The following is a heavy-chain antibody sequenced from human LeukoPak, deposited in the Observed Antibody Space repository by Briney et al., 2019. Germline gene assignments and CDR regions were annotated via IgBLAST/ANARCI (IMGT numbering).Heavy chain of an antibody. Sequence: SVKVSCKASGFTFHTSAMQWVRQARGQRLEWIGWIVLGSGNTVYSHKFHDRVIITRDMSTSTVYMELNSLGSEDTAVYYCAAQRGASLHDFWSTRLFDPWGQGTLVTVSS. CDR3: AAQRGASLHDFWSTRLFDP. D-gene: IGHD3-3*01. V-gene: IGHV1-58*02. J-gene: IGHJ5*02. CDR2: IVLGSGNT. CDR1: GFTFHTSA.